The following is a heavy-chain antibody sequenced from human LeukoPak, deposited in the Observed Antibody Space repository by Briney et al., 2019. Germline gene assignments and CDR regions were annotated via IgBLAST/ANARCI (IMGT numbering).Heavy chain of an antibody. Sequence: GGSLRLSCAAPEFTFSSYWMSWVRHPPGSGLEWVATIKHDGSEKYYGDSVKGRFTLSRDNAYNSLYLQMNSLRAEDTAVHYCARGLLGAVTTFDYWGQGTLVTVSS. CDR1: EFTFSSYW. D-gene: IGHD4-11*01. CDR2: IKHDGSEK. CDR3: ARGLLGAVTTFDY. J-gene: IGHJ4*02. V-gene: IGHV3-7*03.